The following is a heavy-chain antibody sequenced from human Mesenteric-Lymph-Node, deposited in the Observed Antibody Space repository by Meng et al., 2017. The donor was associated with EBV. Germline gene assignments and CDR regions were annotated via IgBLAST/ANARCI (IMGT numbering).Heavy chain of an antibody. CDR1: GGSISSGGYY. CDR3: ARASYGSGSPLGESWFDP. D-gene: IGHD3-10*01. V-gene: IGHV4-31*03. J-gene: IGHJ5*02. CDR2: IHDSGST. Sequence: QVQRQETGPGLVQPSQTLSLTCTVSGGSISSGGYYWSWIRQHPGKGLEWIGYIHDSGSTYYNPSLKSRVTISADTSKNQFSLKLSSVTAADTAVYYCARASYGSGSPLGESWFDPWGQGTLVTVSS.